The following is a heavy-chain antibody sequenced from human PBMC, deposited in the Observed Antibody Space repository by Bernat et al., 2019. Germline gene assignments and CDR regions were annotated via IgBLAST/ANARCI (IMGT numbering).Heavy chain of an antibody. CDR3: AKSRASSWSGLDD. Sequence: EVQLLESGGGLVQPGGSLRLSCAASGFTFSSYSMSWVRQAPGKGLEWVSTISGSGDNAYYADSVKGRFTISRDNSKNTVVLQMNSLRAEDTAGYYCAKSRASSWSGLDDWGQGTLVPVSS. J-gene: IGHJ4*01. D-gene: IGHD6-13*01. CDR1: GFTFSSYS. V-gene: IGHV3-23*01. CDR2: ISGSGDNA.